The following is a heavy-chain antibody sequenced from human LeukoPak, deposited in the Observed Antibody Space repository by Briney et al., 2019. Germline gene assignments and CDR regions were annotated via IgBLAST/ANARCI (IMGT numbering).Heavy chain of an antibody. V-gene: IGHV1-69*05. CDR3: ARGSRRGQPYYYYYMDV. CDR2: IIPIFGTA. J-gene: IGHJ6*03. D-gene: IGHD6-13*01. Sequence: ASVKVSCKASGGTFSSYAISWVRQAPGQGLEWMGRIIPIFGTANYAQKFQGRVTITTDESTSTAYMELSSLRSEDTAVYSCARGSRRGQPYYYYYMDVWGKGTTVTVSS. CDR1: GGTFSSYA.